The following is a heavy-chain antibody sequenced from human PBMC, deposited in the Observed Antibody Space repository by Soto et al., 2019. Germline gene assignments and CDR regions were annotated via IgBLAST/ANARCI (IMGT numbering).Heavy chain of an antibody. CDR1: GGTFSSYA. CDR2: IIPIFGTA. V-gene: IGHV1-69*13. J-gene: IGHJ6*02. D-gene: IGHD2-2*01. Sequence: GASVKVSCKASGGTFSSYAIIWVRHAPGQGLEWMGGIIPIFGTANYAQKFQGRVTITADESTSTAYMELSSLRSEDTAVYYCARAARVVPAAIWDYYHGMDVWGQGTTVTVSS. CDR3: ARAARVVPAAIWDYYHGMDV.